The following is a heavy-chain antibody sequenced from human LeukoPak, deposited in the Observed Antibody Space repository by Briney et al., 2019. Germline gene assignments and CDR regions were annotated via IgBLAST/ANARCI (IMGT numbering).Heavy chain of an antibody. D-gene: IGHD4-17*01. CDR2: ISHGGST. Sequence: PSETLSLTCTVSGYFISSGYFWGWIRQPPGKGLEWIGTISHGGSTYYNPSLKSRVTISVDTSKNQFSLNLSSVTAADTAVFYCARATVTTEGDYFDYWGQGTLVTVSS. CDR1: GYFISSGYF. CDR3: ARATVTTEGDYFDY. V-gene: IGHV4-38-2*02. J-gene: IGHJ4*02.